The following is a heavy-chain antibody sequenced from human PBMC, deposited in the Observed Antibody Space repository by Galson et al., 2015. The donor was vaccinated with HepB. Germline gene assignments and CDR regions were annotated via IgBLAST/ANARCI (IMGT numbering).Heavy chain of an antibody. J-gene: IGHJ4*02. Sequence: SLRLSCAASGFTFSSYAMSWVRQAPGKGLEWVSAISGSGGSTYYADSVKGRFTISRDNSKNTLYLQMNSLRAEDTAVYYCAKGLGRDGSPNPFDYWGQGTLVTVSS. CDR2: ISGSGGST. D-gene: IGHD5-24*01. CDR1: GFTFSSYA. CDR3: AKGLGRDGSPNPFDY. V-gene: IGHV3-23*01.